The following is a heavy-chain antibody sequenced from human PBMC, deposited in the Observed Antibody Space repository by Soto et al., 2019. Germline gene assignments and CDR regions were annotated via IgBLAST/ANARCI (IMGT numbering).Heavy chain of an antibody. CDR1: GFTFSSYS. J-gene: IGHJ4*02. CDR3: ARDFGGLRYFDWAFDY. CDR2: ISSSSSTI. D-gene: IGHD3-9*01. Sequence: GGSPRLSCAASGFTFSSYSMNWVRQAPGKGLEWVSYISSSSSTIYYADSVKGRFTISRDNAKNSLYLQMNSLRAEDTAVYYCARDFGGLRYFDWAFDYWGQGTLVTVSS. V-gene: IGHV3-48*01.